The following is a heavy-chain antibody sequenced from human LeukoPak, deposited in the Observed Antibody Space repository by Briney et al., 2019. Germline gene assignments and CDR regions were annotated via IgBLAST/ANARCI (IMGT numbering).Heavy chain of an antibody. Sequence: GGSLRLSCAASGFTFSSYSMNWVRQAPGKGLEWVSSISSSSSYIYYADSVKGRFSISRDNTQNSLSLQMNSLRAEDTAVYYCVREAAATLFDYWGQGTLVTVSS. J-gene: IGHJ4*02. D-gene: IGHD1-26*01. CDR2: ISSSSSYI. CDR1: GFTFSSYS. V-gene: IGHV3-21*01. CDR3: VREAAATLFDY.